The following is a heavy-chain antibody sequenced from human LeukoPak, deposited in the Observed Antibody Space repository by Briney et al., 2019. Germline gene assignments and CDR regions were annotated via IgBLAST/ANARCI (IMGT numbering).Heavy chain of an antibody. Sequence: GGSLRLSCAASGFTFSGYWMHWVRQAPGKGLVWVSHINSDGSSTTYADSVKGRFTISRDNAKNMLYLQMSSLSPEDTAVYYCARDRILEVVTATHFDYWGQGTLVTVSS. D-gene: IGHD2-15*01. CDR2: INSDGSST. CDR1: GFTFSGYW. V-gene: IGHV3-74*01. CDR3: ARDRILEVVTATHFDY. J-gene: IGHJ4*02.